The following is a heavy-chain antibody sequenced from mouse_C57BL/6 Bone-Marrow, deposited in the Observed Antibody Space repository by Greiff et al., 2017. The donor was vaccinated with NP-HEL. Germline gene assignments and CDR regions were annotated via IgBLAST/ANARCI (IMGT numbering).Heavy chain of an antibody. CDR2: IDPENGDT. J-gene: IGHJ1*03. V-gene: IGHV14-4*01. CDR3: TLYYYGIYWYFDV. D-gene: IGHD1-1*01. Sequence: VQLKQSGAELVRPGASVKLSCTASGFNIKDDYMHWVKQRPEQGLEWIGWIDPENGDTEYASKFQGKATITADTSSNTAYLQLSSLTSEDTAVYYCTLYYYGIYWYFDVWGTGTTVTVSS. CDR1: GFNIKDDY.